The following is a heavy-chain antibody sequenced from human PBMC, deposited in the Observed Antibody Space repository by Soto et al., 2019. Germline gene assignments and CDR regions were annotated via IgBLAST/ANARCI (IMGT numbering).Heavy chain of an antibody. J-gene: IGHJ5*02. CDR1: GDSISRSSYY. Sequence: SETLSLTCSVSGDSISRSSYYWGWVRQPPGKGPEWIGSIYYSGSTYYNPSLKSRVTISVDTSNKEFFLKLSSVTAADTAVYYCARGAIDGYPNWFDPWGQGTLVTVSS. CDR2: IYYSGST. D-gene: IGHD5-12*01. CDR3: ARGAIDGYPNWFDP. V-gene: IGHV4-39*01.